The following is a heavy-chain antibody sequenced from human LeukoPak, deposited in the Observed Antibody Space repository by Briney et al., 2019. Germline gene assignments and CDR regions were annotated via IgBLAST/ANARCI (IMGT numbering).Heavy chain of an antibody. D-gene: IGHD6-6*01. CDR1: GFTFNSYA. CDR3: ARHRSSWLIDY. CDR2: ISDSGGNT. V-gene: IGHV3-23*01. J-gene: IGHJ4*02. Sequence: HSGGSLRLSCAASGFTFNSYAMSSVRQAAWERLQWVSGISDSGGNTYYADSVRGRFTISRHNSKSPLYLQMNRLRAEDTAVYYCARHRSSWLIDYWGQGTLVTVSS.